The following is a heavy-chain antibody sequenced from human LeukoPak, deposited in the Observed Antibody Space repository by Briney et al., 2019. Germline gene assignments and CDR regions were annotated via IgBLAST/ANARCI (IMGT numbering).Heavy chain of an antibody. CDR3: ARGSVLRYFDWLLLGDY. V-gene: IGHV1-24*01. CDR1: GYTLTELS. D-gene: IGHD3-9*01. CDR2: FDPEDGET. J-gene: IGHJ4*02. Sequence: ASVKVSCKVSGYTLTELSMHWVRQAPGKGLEWMGGFDPEDGETIYAQKFQGRVTMTEDTSTDTAYMELSRLRSDDTAVYYCARGSVLRYFDWLLLGDYWGQGTLVTVSS.